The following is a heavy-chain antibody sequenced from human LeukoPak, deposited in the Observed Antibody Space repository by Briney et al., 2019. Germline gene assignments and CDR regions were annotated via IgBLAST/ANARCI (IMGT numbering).Heavy chain of an antibody. D-gene: IGHD1-26*01. V-gene: IGHV3-20*04. Sequence: GESLKISCKGSGYSFTTYWIGWVRQAPGKGLEWVSGINWNGGSTGYADSVKGRFTISRDNAKNSLYLQMNSLRAEDTALYYCASRVGATSPLDYWGQGTLVTVSS. J-gene: IGHJ4*02. CDR3: ASRVGATSPLDY. CDR1: GYSFTTYW. CDR2: INWNGGST.